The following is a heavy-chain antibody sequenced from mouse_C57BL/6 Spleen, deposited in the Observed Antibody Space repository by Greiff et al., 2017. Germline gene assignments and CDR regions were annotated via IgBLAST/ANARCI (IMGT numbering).Heavy chain of an antibody. D-gene: IGHD2-3*01. Sequence: EVQLVESGGGLVKPGGSLKLSCAASGFTFSDYGMHWVRQAPEKGLEWVAYISSGSSTLYYAATVKGRFTISRDNAKNTLFLQMTSLRSEDTAMYYCASPDGYYAWFACWGQGTLVTVSA. CDR2: ISSGSSTL. J-gene: IGHJ3*01. V-gene: IGHV5-17*01. CDR1: GFTFSDYG. CDR3: ASPDGYYAWFAC.